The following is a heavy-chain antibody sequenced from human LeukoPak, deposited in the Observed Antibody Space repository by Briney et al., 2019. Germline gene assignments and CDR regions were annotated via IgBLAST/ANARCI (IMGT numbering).Heavy chain of an antibody. D-gene: IGHD3-10*01. Sequence: TSETLSLTCTVSGGSISSYYWIWIRQPPGKGLEWIGYIYYSGSTNYNPSLKSRVTISVDTSKNQFSLKLSSVTAADTAVYYCARSSGSYYDFDYWGQGTLVTVSS. CDR1: GGSISSYY. J-gene: IGHJ4*02. CDR2: IYYSGST. CDR3: ARSSGSYYDFDY. V-gene: IGHV4-59*01.